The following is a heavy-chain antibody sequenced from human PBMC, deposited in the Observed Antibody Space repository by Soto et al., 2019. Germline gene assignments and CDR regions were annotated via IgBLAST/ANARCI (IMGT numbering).Heavy chain of an antibody. CDR2: IKSKTDGGTT. V-gene: IGHV3-15*07. Sequence: EVQLVESGGGLVKPGGCLRLSCAVSGCTFDKVWMNWVRQAPGKGLEWVGRIKSKTDGGTTDYAAPVKGRFTISRDDSKNMLYLQMNSLITEDTGMYFCTTSRDDLLYWGQGTLVTVSS. D-gene: IGHD1-26*01. CDR3: TTSRDDLLY. CDR1: GCTFDKVW. J-gene: IGHJ4*02.